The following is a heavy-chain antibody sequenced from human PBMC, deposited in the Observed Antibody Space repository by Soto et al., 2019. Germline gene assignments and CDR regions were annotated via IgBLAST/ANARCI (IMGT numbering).Heavy chain of an antibody. CDR2: IYWDDDK. CDR3: AHIPNYYQSYWFDP. V-gene: IGHV2-5*02. J-gene: IGHJ5*02. D-gene: IGHD3-10*01. CDR1: GFSLTTRGVG. Sequence: QITLKESGPTLVKPTQTLTLTCTFSGFSLTTRGVGVGWIRQPPGKALECLALIYWDDDKRYSPSLQSRLSITKDTSKNQVVLTMNTVAPVHTATYYCAHIPNYYQSYWFDPWGQGTLVSVSS.